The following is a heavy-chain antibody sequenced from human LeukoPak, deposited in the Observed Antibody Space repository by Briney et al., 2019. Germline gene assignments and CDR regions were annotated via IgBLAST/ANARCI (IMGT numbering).Heavy chain of an antibody. V-gene: IGHV1-69*04. J-gene: IGHJ5*02. CDR1: GGTFSSYA. CDR3: AREIVDYDFWSGYCLSGGDWFDP. CDR2: IIPILGIA. D-gene: IGHD3-3*01. Sequence: SVKVSCKASGGTFSSYAISWVRQAPGQGLEWMGRIIPILGIANYAQKFQGRVTITADKSTSTAYMELSSLRSEDTAVYYCAREIVDYDFWSGYCLSGGDWFDPWGQGTLVTVSS.